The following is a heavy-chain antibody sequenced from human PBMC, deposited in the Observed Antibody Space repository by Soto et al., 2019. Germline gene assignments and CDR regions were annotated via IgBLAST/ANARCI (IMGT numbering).Heavy chain of an antibody. V-gene: IGHV5-10-1*01. CDR2: IDPSDSYT. CDR1: GYSFTSYW. CDR3: ARGTSGSYYHFDY. D-gene: IGHD3-10*01. Sequence: GESLKISCKGSGYSFTSYWISWVRQMPGKGLEWMGRIDPSDSYTNYSPSFQGHVTISADKSISTAYLQWSSLKASDTAMYYCARGTSGSYYHFDYWGQGTLVIVSS. J-gene: IGHJ4*02.